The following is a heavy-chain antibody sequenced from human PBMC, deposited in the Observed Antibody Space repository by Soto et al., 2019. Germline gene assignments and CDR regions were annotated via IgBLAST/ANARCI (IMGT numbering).Heavy chain of an antibody. CDR3: AKPGDILTPYAFDI. CDR2: ISGSGGST. Sequence: LSLTCAASGFTFSSYAMSWVRQAPGKGLGWVSAISGSGGSTYYADSVKGRFTISRDNSKNTLYLQMNSLRAEDTAVYYCAKPGDILTPYAFDIWGQGTMVTVSS. J-gene: IGHJ3*02. D-gene: IGHD3-9*01. V-gene: IGHV3-23*01. CDR1: GFTFSSYA.